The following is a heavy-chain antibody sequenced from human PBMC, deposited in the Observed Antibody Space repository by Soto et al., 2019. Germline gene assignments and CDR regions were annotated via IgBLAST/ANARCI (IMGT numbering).Heavy chain of an antibody. CDR3: ATYRKFFQI. CDR1: GGYISCGYYS. V-gene: IGHV4-30-2*01. J-gene: IGHJ3*02. CDR2: IHNSGST. Sequence: SETLSLTCAVSGGYISCGYYSWSWIRQPPGKGLEWIGFIHNSGSTYYNSSLKSRVTISVDRSKNHFFLNLTSVTAADTAVYYCATYRKFFQIWGQGTKVTVSS.